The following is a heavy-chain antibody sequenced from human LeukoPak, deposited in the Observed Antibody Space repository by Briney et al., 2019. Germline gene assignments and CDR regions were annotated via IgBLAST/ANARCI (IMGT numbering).Heavy chain of an antibody. CDR2: IDPSDSYT. V-gene: IGHV5-10-1*01. CDR3: ARRSSSWYYYYYYGMDV. J-gene: IGHJ6*02. Sequence: GESLKISCKGSGYSFTSYWISWVRQMPGKGLEWMGRIDPSDSYTNYSPSFQGHVTISADKSISTAYLQWSSLKASDTAMYYCARRSSSWYYYYYYGMDVWGQGTTVTVSS. CDR1: GYSFTSYW. D-gene: IGHD6-13*01.